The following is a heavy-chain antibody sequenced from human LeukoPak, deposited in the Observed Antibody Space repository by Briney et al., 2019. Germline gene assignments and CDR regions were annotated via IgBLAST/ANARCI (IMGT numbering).Heavy chain of an antibody. CDR1: GFTFSSYW. D-gene: IGHD4-17*01. V-gene: IGHV3-7*01. CDR3: ARAQRDYGDYGDY. J-gene: IGHJ4*02. CDR2: RKQDGSEK. Sequence: PGGSLRLSCAASGFTFSSYWMSWVRQAPGKGLEWVANRKQDGSEKYYVDSVKGRFTISRDNAKNSLHLQMNSLRAEDTAVYYCARAQRDYGDYGDYWGQGTLVTVSS.